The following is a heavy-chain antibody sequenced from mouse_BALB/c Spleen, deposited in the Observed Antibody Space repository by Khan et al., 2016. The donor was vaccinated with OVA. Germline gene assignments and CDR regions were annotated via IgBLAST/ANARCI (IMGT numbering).Heavy chain of an antibody. CDR1: GYSFTDYN. Sequence: VQLQQSGPELDKPGASVKISCKASGYSFTDYNMNWVKQSTGKSLEWIGNIDPYYGDAHYNQKFKGKATLTVDRSSSTAYMQLKSLTSEDSAVYYSTRLGNNYSFDYWGQGTTLTVSS. V-gene: IGHV1-39*01. CDR3: TRLGNNYSFDY. CDR2: IDPYYGDA. J-gene: IGHJ2*01. D-gene: IGHD1-3*01.